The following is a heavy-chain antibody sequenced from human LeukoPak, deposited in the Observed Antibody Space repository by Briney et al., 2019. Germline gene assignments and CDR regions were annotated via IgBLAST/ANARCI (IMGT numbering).Heavy chain of an antibody. J-gene: IGHJ4*02. V-gene: IGHV3-48*02. CDR1: GFTFSSYS. CDR2: ISRSSNTI. Sequence: GGSLRLSCAASGFTFSSYSVNWVRQAPGKGLEWISYISRSSNTIYYADSVKGRFTISRDNAKNSLFPQMNSLRDEDTAVYYCARSSSTGWTGFDYWGQGTLVTVSS. D-gene: IGHD6-19*01. CDR3: ARSSSTGWTGFDY.